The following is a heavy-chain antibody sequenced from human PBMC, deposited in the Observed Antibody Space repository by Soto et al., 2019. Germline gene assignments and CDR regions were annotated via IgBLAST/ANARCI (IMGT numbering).Heavy chain of an antibody. J-gene: IGHJ4*02. CDR3: ARITGESYYDFSGYYFDY. CDR2: IFSHDEK. CDR1: GFSLSNARMG. D-gene: IGHD3-3*01. Sequence: QVTLKESGPVLVKPTETLTLTCTVSGFSLSNARMGVSWIRQPPGKALEWLAHIFSHDEKSYRPSLKSRLTNSQDTSKSEVVLTMTNMDPVDTATYYWARITGESYYDFSGYYFDYWGQGTLVTVSS. V-gene: IGHV2-26*01.